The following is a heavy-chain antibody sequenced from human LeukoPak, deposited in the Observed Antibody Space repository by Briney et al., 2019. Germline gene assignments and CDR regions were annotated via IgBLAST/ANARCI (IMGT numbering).Heavy chain of an antibody. CDR2: ISPDGSST. CDR1: GFTFSSYW. Sequence: GGSLRLSCAASGFTFSSYWMLWVRHTPGQGLVWLSRISPDGSSTSYADSVKGRFTISRDNPKNTLYLQMNRLRAEDTAVYYCTRDGFQRVPFCDWGQGALVTFSS. J-gene: IGHJ4*02. V-gene: IGHV3-74*01. CDR3: TRDGFQRVPFCD. D-gene: IGHD6-13*01.